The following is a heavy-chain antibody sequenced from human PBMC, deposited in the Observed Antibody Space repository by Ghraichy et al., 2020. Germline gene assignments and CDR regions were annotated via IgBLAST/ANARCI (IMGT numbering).Heavy chain of an antibody. CDR2: INHSGST. V-gene: IGHV4-34*01. J-gene: IGHJ4*02. CDR3: ARDEYRYYYGSGSYGLDY. D-gene: IGHD3-10*01. CDR1: GGSFSGYY. Sequence: ESLNISCAVYGGSFSGYYWSWIRQPPGKGLEWIGEINHSGSTNYNPSLKSRVTISVDTSKNQFSLKLSSVTAADTAVYYCARDEYRYYYGSGSYGLDYWGQGTLVTVS.